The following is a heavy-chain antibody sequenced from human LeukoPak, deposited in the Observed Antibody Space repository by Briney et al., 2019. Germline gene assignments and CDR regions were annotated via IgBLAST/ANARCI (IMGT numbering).Heavy chain of an antibody. Sequence: GESLKISCKGSGYSFTSYWIGWVRQMPGKGLEWMGIIYPGDSDSRYSPSFQGQVTFSADKSISTAYLQWSSLKASDTAMYYCARHRYYDSSDYYPGPDAFDIWGQGTMVTVSS. CDR2: IYPGDSDS. CDR3: ARHRYYDSSDYYPGPDAFDI. J-gene: IGHJ3*02. CDR1: GYSFTSYW. D-gene: IGHD3-22*01. V-gene: IGHV5-51*01.